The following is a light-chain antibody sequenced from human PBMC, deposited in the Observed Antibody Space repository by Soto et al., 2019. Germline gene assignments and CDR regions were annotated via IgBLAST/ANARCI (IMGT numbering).Light chain of an antibody. J-gene: IGKJ4*01. CDR3: QQYGSSPRSLT. V-gene: IGKV3-20*01. CDR2: GAS. Sequence: EIVLTQSPGTLSLSPGERATLSCRASQSVSSSYLAWYQQKPGQAPRLLIYGASSRATGIPDRFSGSGSGTDFTLTISRLEPEDFAVYYCQQYGSSPRSLTFGAGTKVDIK. CDR1: QSVSSSY.